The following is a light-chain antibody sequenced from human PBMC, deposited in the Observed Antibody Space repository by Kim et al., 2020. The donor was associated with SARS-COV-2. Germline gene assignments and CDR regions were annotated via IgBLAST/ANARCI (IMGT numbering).Light chain of an antibody. CDR3: CSYAGSYTWV. Sequence: QSVTISGTGISSVVGSYIDVSWYQHHPGKAPKLVIYAFSRRPSGVLERFSGSTSGNTASLTISGLQADDEADYYCCSYAGSYTWVFGGGTKLTVL. V-gene: IGLV2-11*01. CDR2: AFS. J-gene: IGLJ3*02. CDR1: SSVVGSYID.